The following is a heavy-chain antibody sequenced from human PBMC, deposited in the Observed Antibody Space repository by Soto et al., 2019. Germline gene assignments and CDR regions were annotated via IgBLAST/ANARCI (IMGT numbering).Heavy chain of an antibody. CDR1: GFSVSSNH. CDR2: IYSGGST. V-gene: IGHV3-66*01. Sequence: EVQLVESGGGLVQPGGSLRLSCAASGFSVSSNHMSWARQAPGKGLEWVSVIYSGGSTYYADSVKDRFIMSRDNSKNTLYLQMNSLRVDDTAVYYCARESSGGFLHYMDVWGKGTTVTVSS. D-gene: IGHD3-10*01. J-gene: IGHJ6*03. CDR3: ARESSGGFLHYMDV.